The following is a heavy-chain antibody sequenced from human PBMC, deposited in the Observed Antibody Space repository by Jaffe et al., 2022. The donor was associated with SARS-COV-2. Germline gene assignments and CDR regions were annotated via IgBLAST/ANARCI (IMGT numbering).Heavy chain of an antibody. J-gene: IGHJ6*02. D-gene: IGHD3-3*01. CDR3: AKVGAGPLEPYYYYGMDV. CDR1: GFTFSSYG. CDR2: ISYDGSNK. V-gene: IGHV3-30*18. Sequence: QVQLVESGGGVVQPGRSLRLSCAASGFTFSSYGMHWVRQAPGKGLEWVAVISYDGSNKYYADSVKGRFTISRDNSKNTLYLQMNSLRAEDTAVYYCAKVGAGPLEPYYYYGMDVWGQGTTVTVSS.